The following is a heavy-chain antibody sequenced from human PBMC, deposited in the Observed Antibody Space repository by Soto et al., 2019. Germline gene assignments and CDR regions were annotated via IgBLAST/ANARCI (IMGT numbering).Heavy chain of an antibody. V-gene: IGHV1-69*06. CDR1: GGSFTTYS. CDR2: IIPISGTP. J-gene: IGHJ6*02. D-gene: IGHD3-10*01. Sequence: PSVKVSCKASGGSFTTYSISWVRQAPGQGLEWMGGIIPISGTPNYAQKFQGRVTITADKYTTTAYMELNSLRFEDTAVYYCARGVGRTVRGVNLYYYYAMDVWGQGTTVTVSS. CDR3: ARGVGRTVRGVNLYYYYAMDV.